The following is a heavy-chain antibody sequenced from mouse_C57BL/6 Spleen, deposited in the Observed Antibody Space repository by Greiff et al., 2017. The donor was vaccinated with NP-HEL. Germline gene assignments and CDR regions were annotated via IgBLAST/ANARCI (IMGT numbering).Heavy chain of an antibody. D-gene: IGHD2-3*01. V-gene: IGHV5-6*01. CDR3: ARHEDGYYWFAY. CDR1: GFTFSSYG. J-gene: IGHJ3*01. CDR2: ISSGGSYT. Sequence: EVQLQQSGGDLVKPGGSLKLSCAASGFTFSSYGMSWVRQTPDKRLEWVATISSGGSYTYYPDSVKGRFTISRDNAKNTLYLQMSSLKSEDTAMYYCARHEDGYYWFAYWGQGTLVTVSA.